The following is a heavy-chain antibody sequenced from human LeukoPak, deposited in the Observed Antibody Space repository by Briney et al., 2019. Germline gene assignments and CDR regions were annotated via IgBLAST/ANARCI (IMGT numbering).Heavy chain of an antibody. Sequence: SETLSLTCTVSGGSISSYYWSWIRQPPGKGLEWIGYIYYSGSTNYNPSLKSRVTISVDTSKNQFSLKLSSVTAADTAAYYCARLPYYYGSGSYGGIDYWGQGTLVTVSS. CDR2: IYYSGST. V-gene: IGHV4-59*08. J-gene: IGHJ4*02. CDR1: GGSISSYY. CDR3: ARLPYYYGSGSYGGIDY. D-gene: IGHD3-10*01.